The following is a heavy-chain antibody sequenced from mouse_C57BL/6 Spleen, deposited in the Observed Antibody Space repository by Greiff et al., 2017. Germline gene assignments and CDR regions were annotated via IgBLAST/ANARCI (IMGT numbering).Heavy chain of an antibody. CDR1: GYSITSDY. CDR2: ISYSGST. CDR3: ARYNGYGSSLYFWG. Sequence: EVQLVQPGPGLVKPSQTLSFTCSASGYSITSDYWNWIRKFPGNKLEYIGYISYSGSTYYNPSHKSRISITRDTSKNKYYLQLNSVTTADTSTCYCARYNGYGSSLYFWGWGPGATLTVS. D-gene: IGHD1-1*01. V-gene: IGHV3-8*01. J-gene: IGHJ2*01.